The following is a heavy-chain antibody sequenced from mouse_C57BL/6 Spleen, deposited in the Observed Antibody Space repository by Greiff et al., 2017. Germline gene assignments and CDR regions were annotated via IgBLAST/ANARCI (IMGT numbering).Heavy chain of an antibody. V-gene: IGHV1-52*01. CDR2: IDPSDSET. Sequence: QVQLQQPGAELVRPGSSVKLSCKASGYTFTSYWMHWVKQRPIQGLEWIGNIDPSDSETHYNQKFKDKATLTVDKSSSTAYMQLSSLTSEDSAVYYFAREGDYDYGYYFDYWGQGTTLTVSS. CDR3: AREGDYDYGYYFDY. D-gene: IGHD2-4*01. J-gene: IGHJ2*01. CDR1: GYTFTSYW.